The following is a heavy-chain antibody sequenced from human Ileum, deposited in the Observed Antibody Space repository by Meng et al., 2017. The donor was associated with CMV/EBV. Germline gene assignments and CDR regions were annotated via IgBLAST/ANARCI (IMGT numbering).Heavy chain of an antibody. CDR1: GYSFSGYY. V-gene: IGHV1-2*06. CDR3: ARLVAGTYDY. Sequence: SCQASGYSFSGYYMHWVRQAPGQGLEWMGRINPHSGGANYAQNFQGRVTVTTDTSISTAYMELSRLRSDDTAVYYCARLVAGTYDYWGQGTLVTVSS. CDR2: INPHSGGA. J-gene: IGHJ4*02. D-gene: IGHD6-19*01.